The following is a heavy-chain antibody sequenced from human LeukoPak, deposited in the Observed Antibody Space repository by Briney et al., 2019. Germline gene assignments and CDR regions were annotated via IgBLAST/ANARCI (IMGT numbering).Heavy chain of an antibody. CDR1: GGSFTDYY. V-gene: IGHV4-34*01. CDR3: ARAPHSTSSIDY. Sequence: SETLSLTCAVYGGSFTDYYWSWIRQPPGKGLEWIGEINHRGSTNYNSPLKSRVTISVDRSKNQFSLKLNSVTAADTAVYFCARAPHSTSSIDYWGQGAPVTVSS. J-gene: IGHJ4*02. CDR2: INHRGST. D-gene: IGHD6-6*01.